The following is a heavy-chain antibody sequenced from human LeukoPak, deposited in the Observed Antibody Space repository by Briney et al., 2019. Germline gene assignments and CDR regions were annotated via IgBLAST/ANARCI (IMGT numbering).Heavy chain of an antibody. Sequence: SETLSLTCAVYGGSFSGYYWSWIRQPPGKGLEWIGEINHSGSTNYNPSLKSRVTISVDTSKNQFSLKLSSVTAADTAVYYCARAHTSYGNYVGYWGQGTLVTVSS. V-gene: IGHV4-34*01. CDR1: GGSFSGYY. J-gene: IGHJ4*02. D-gene: IGHD5-18*01. CDR2: INHSGST. CDR3: ARAHTSYGNYVGY.